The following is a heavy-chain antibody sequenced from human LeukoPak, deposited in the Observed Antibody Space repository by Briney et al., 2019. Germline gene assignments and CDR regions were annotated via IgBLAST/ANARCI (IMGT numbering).Heavy chain of an antibody. CDR2: IYHSGST. V-gene: IGHV4-39*07. Sequence: PSETLSLTCTVSGDSISSSSSYWGWIRQPPGKGLEWIGSIYHSGSTYYNPSLKSRVTISVDTSKNQFSLKLSSVTAADTAVYYCARVGYGDPSYMDVWGKGTTVTVSS. J-gene: IGHJ6*03. CDR3: ARVGYGDPSYMDV. D-gene: IGHD4-17*01. CDR1: GDSISSSSSY.